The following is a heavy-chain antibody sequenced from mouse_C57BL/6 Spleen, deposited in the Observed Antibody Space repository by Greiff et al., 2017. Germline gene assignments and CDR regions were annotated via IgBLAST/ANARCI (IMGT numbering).Heavy chain of an antibody. J-gene: IGHJ3*01. CDR1: GYTFTSYW. CDR3: AIYDGYYGFAY. CDR2: IDPSDSET. Sequence: QVQLQQPGAELVRPGSSVKLSCKASGYTFTSYWMHWVKQRPIQGLEWIGNIDPSDSETHYNQKFKDKATLTVDKSSSPAYMQLSSLTSEDSAVYYCAIYDGYYGFAYWGQGTLVTVSA. V-gene: IGHV1-52*01. D-gene: IGHD2-3*01.